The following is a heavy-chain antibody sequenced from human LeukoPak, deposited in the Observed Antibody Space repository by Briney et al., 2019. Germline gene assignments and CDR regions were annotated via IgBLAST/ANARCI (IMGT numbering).Heavy chain of an antibody. J-gene: IGHJ4*02. Sequence: PGGSLRLSCAASGFAVSGNYMSWARQAPGKGLEWVSVNSDGRTYYADSVKGRFTISRDISKNTLLLQMTSLRAEDTAVYYCAKLKGWYGEGYFDYWGQGTLVTVSS. D-gene: IGHD3-10*01. CDR2: NSDGRT. CDR3: AKLKGWYGEGYFDY. CDR1: GFAVSGNY. V-gene: IGHV3-53*01.